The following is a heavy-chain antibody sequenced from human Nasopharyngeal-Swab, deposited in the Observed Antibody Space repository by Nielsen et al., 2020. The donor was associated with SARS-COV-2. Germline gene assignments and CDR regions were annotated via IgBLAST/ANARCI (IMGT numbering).Heavy chain of an antibody. D-gene: IGHD6-19*01. CDR2: IDSDGGGT. CDR1: GFTFSNYW. J-gene: IGHJ4*02. CDR3: ARSSRSPWLALSY. Sequence: GESLKISCATSGFTFSNYWMHWVRQAPGKGLVWVSHIDSDGGGTFYADFVKGRFTISRDNAKNTVYLQMNSLRDEDTAVYYCARSSRSPWLALSYWGQGTLVTVSA. V-gene: IGHV3-74*01.